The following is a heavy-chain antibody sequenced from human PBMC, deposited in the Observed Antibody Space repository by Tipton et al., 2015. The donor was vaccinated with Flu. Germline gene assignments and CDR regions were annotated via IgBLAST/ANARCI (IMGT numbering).Heavy chain of an antibody. Sequence: TLSLTCTVSGASISSGSFYWTWLRQPAGKGLEWIGRLYTAGGTTYNSSLKSRVTISRDTPKNQFSLSLNSVTAADTAVYFCARQRSYYDTSGPRGGGFYLDYWGQGALVTVSS. D-gene: IGHD3-16*01. V-gene: IGHV4-61*02. J-gene: IGHJ4*02. CDR2: LYTAGGT. CDR3: ARQRSYYDTSGPRGGGFYLDY. CDR1: GASISSGSFY.